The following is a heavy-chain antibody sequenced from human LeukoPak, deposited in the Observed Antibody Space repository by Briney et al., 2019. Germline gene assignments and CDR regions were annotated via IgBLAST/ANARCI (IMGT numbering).Heavy chain of an antibody. V-gene: IGHV4-38-2*01. D-gene: IGHD1-1*01. CDR2: IYHSGST. J-gene: IGHJ4*02. CDR3: ARGVGLTQGGTFDY. CDR1: GYSISSGFY. Sequence: SETLSLTCAVSGYSISSGFYWGWIRQPPGKRLEWIGSIYHSGSTHYNSSLKSRVTISVDTSKNQLSLKLSSVTAADTAVYYCARGVGLTQGGTFDYWGQGTLVTVSS.